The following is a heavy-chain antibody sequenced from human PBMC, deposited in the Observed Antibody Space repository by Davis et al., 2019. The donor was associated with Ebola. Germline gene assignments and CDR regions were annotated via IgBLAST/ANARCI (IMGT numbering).Heavy chain of an antibody. CDR3: ARDPPPLYGDYYYGMDV. CDR2: INPSAGST. CDR1: GYTFTSYY. D-gene: IGHD2-8*01. J-gene: IGHJ6*04. Sequence: AASVKVSCTASGYTFTSYYMHWVRQAPGQGLAWMGIINPSAGSTSYAQKFQGRVTITADESTSTAYMELSSLRSEDTAVYYCARDPPPLYGDYYYGMDVWGKGTTVTVSS. V-gene: IGHV1-46*01.